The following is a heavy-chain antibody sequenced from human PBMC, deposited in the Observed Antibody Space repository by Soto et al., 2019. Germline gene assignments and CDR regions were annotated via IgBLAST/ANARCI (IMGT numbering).Heavy chain of an antibody. CDR3: ARGNHRWLQLWYFDL. CDR1: GGTFSNYP. J-gene: IGHJ2*01. CDR2: IIPIFGTV. Sequence: QVQLVQSGAEVKKPGXSVKVSCKASGGTFSNYPISWVRQAPGQGLEWMGGIIPIFGTVNYAQKFQGRVTITADESTSTAYMELSSLRFEDTAVYYCARGNHRWLQLWYFDLWGRGTLVTVSS. D-gene: IGHD5-12*01. V-gene: IGHV1-69*12.